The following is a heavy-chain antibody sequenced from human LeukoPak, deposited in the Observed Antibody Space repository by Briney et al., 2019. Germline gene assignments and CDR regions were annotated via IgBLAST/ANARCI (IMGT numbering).Heavy chain of an antibody. D-gene: IGHD2-15*01. CDR3: ARDRCSGGSCYYFDY. V-gene: IGHV4-31*03. CDR1: GGSISSGGYY. Sequence: PSQTLSLTCTVSGGSISSGGYYWSWIRQHPGKGLEWIGYIYYSGSTYYNPSLKSRVTILVDTSKNQFSLKLSSVTAADTAVYYCARDRCSGGSCYYFDYWGQGTLVTVSS. J-gene: IGHJ4*02. CDR2: IYYSGST.